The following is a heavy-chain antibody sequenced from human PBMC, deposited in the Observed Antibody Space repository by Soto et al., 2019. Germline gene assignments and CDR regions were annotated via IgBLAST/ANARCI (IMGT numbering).Heavy chain of an antibody. V-gene: IGHV4-31*03. CDR2: IYYSGST. J-gene: IGHJ3*02. Sequence: QVQLQESGPGLVKPSQTLSLTCTVSGGSISSGGYYWSWIRQHPGKGLEWIGYIYYSGSTYYNPSLKSRVTISVDTSKNQFSLELSSVTAADTAVYYCARADCSGGSCYHSAAFDIWGQGTMVTVSS. CDR3: ARADCSGGSCYHSAAFDI. D-gene: IGHD2-15*01. CDR1: GGSISSGGYY.